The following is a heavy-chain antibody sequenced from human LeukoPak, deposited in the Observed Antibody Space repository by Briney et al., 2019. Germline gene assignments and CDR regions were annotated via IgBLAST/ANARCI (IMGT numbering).Heavy chain of an antibody. D-gene: IGHD4-23*01. CDR2: INQNGGVK. J-gene: IGHJ4*02. CDR3: TRTVNSASDF. CDR1: GFIFCYYW. V-gene: IGHV3-7*03. Sequence: GGSPRLSCVASGFIFCYYWMRWGRQAPGGGGGGVATINQNGGVKYYVDSVKGRFTISRDNAKTSLFLQMNSLRIDDTAMYYCTRTVNSASDFWGQGTLVTVSS.